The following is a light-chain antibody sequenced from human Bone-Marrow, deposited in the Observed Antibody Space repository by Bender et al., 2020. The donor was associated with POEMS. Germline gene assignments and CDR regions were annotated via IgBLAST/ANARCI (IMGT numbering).Light chain of an antibody. CDR1: SSDVGGYNY. Sequence: QSALTQPASVSGSPGQSITISCTGTSSDVGGYNYVSWYQQHPGKAPKLLIYEVSHRPSGVSSRFSGSRSGNTASLTISGLQAEDEADYYCSSYASTTLYVFGTGTEVIVL. V-gene: IGLV2-14*01. CDR3: SSYASTTLYV. CDR2: EVS. J-gene: IGLJ1*01.